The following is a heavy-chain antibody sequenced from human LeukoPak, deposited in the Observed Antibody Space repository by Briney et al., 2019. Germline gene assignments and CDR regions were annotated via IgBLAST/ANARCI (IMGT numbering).Heavy chain of an antibody. CDR2: IFSGGTT. CDR1: GFTVSNNY. V-gene: IGHV3-66*01. J-gene: IGHJ6*02. CDR3: ARDRALAETGSGMDV. D-gene: IGHD6-19*01. Sequence: PGGSLRLSCAASGFTVSNNYMSWFRQAPGKGLEWVSVIFSGGTTYYADSLKGRFTISRDNAKNSLYLQMNSLRAEDTAVYYCARDRALAETGSGMDVWGQGTTVTVSS.